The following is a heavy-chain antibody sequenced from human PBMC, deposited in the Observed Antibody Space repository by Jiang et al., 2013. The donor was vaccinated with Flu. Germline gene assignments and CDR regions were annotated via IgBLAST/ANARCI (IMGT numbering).Heavy chain of an antibody. V-gene: IGHV1-3*01. CDR2: INAGNGNT. J-gene: IGHJ5*02. CDR1: GYTFTSYA. Sequence: GAEVKKPGASVKVSCKASGYTFTSYAMHWVRQAPGQRLEWMGWINAGNGNTKYSQKFQGRVTITRDTSASTAYMELSGLRSEDTAVYYCARDIAAADPWFDPWGQGTLVTVSS. CDR3: ARDIAAADPWFDP. D-gene: IGHD6-13*01.